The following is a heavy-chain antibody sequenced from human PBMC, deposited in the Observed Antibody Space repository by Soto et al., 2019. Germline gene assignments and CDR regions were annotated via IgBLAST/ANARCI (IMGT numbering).Heavy chain of an antibody. CDR2: ISYDGSNK. J-gene: IGHJ4*02. CDR1: GFTFSSYG. CDR3: AKDGGYLRRRAYFDY. V-gene: IGHV3-30*18. Sequence: QVQLVESGGGVVQPGRSLRLSCAASGFTFSSYGMHWVRQAPGKGIEWVAVISYDGSNKYYADSLNGRFTISRDNSKNPLYLPMSSLGAEYTAVYYCAKDGGYLRRRAYFDYWGQGTLFTVSS. D-gene: IGHD5-12*01.